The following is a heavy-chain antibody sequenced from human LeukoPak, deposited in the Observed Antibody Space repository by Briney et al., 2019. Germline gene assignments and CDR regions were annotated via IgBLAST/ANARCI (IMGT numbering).Heavy chain of an antibody. Sequence: ASVKVSCKASGGTFTSYAISWVRQAPGQGLEWMGGIIPIFGAVNYAQKFQGRVTITADKSTSTSYMELSSLRSEDTAVYYCARDSYASYGSGSYYNEFLYFDYWGQGTLVTVSS. CDR3: ARDSYASYGSGSYYNEFLYFDY. CDR2: IIPIFGAV. V-gene: IGHV1-69*06. CDR1: GGTFTSYA. D-gene: IGHD3-10*01. J-gene: IGHJ4*02.